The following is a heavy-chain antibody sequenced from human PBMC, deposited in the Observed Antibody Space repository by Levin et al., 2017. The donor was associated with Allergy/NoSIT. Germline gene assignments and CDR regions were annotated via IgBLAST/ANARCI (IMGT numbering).Heavy chain of an antibody. CDR3: ARGGPDISSCFYN. J-gene: IGHJ4*02. Sequence: GGSLRLSCAASGFTFSSYSMNWVRQAPGKGLEWVSSISSSSSYIYYADSVKGRFTISRDNAKNSLYLQMNSLRAEDTAVYYCARGGPDISSCFYNWGQGTLVTVSS. D-gene: IGHD6-13*01. CDR2: ISSSSSYI. V-gene: IGHV3-21*01. CDR1: GFTFSSYS.